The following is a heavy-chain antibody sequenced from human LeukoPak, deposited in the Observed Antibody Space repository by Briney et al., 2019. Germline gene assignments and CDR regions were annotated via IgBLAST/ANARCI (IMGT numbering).Heavy chain of an antibody. CDR2: INPNSGGT. CDR3: ARDLVGFGELVDY. Sequence: ASVTVSCKASGYTFTGYYMHWVRQAPGQGLEWMGWINPNSGGTNYAQKFQGRVTMTRDTSISTAYMELSRLRSDDTAVYYCARDLVGFGELVDYWGQGTLVTVSS. V-gene: IGHV1-2*02. D-gene: IGHD3-10*01. CDR1: GYTFTGYY. J-gene: IGHJ4*02.